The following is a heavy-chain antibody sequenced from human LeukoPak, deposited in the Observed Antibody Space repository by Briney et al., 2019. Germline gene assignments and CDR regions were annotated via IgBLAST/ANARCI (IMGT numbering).Heavy chain of an antibody. D-gene: IGHD3-22*01. CDR3: ATHYYDSSGYYYYGMDV. CDR2: IIPIFGTA. CDR1: GGTFSSYA. J-gene: IGHJ6*02. Sequence: ASVKVSCKASGGTFSSYAISWVRQAPGQGLEWMGGIIPIFGTANYAQKFQGRVTITADESTSTAYMELSSLRSEDTAVYYCATHYYDSSGYYYYGMDVWGQGTTVTVSS. V-gene: IGHV1-69*01.